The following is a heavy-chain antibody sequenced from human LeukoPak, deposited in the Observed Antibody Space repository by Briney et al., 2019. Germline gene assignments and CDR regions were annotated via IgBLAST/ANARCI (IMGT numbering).Heavy chain of an antibody. Sequence: GAXVKVSCKASGYTFTGYYMHWVRQAPGQGLEWMGRINPNSGGTNYAQKFQGRVTMTRDTSISTAYMELSRLRSDDTAVYYCARDRGGSPVIGDYWGQGTLVTVSS. V-gene: IGHV1-2*06. CDR3: ARDRGGSPVIGDY. D-gene: IGHD2-15*01. CDR1: GYTFTGYY. J-gene: IGHJ4*02. CDR2: INPNSGGT.